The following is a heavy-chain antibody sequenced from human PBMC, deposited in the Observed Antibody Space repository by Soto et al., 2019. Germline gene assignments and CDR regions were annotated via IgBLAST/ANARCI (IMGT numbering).Heavy chain of an antibody. D-gene: IGHD3-10*01. CDR1: GVTFSSYA. V-gene: IGHV1-69*01. J-gene: IGHJ5*02. CDR3: ARSDDYYGAAPPSDP. CDR2: IIAICGTA. Sequence: QVQLVQSGAGVKKPGSSVKVSCKASGVTFSSYAISWVRQAPGQGLEWMGGIIAICGTANYAQKFQGRVTITADESTSTAYMELSSLRSEDTAVYYCARSDDYYGAAPPSDPWGQGTLVTVSS.